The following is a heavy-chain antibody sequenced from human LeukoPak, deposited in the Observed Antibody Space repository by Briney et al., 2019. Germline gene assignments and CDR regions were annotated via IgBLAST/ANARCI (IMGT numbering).Heavy chain of an antibody. Sequence: ASVKVSCKASGYTFTSYGISWVRQAPGQGLEWMGGIIPIFGTANYAQKFQGRVTITTDESTSTAYMELSSLRSEDTAVYYCARVAARLLYYYYMDVWGKGTTVTVSS. CDR1: GYTFTSYG. V-gene: IGHV1-69*05. CDR2: IIPIFGTA. CDR3: ARVAARLLYYYYMDV. J-gene: IGHJ6*03. D-gene: IGHD6-6*01.